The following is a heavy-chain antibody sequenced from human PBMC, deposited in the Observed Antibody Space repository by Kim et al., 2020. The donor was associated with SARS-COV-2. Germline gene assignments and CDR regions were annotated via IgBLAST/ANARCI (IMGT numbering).Heavy chain of an antibody. D-gene: IGHD6-13*01. Sequence: ADSVKGRFTIARDNAKNSLYLQMNSLRAEDTALYYCAKDISPGIAAAPGVWGQGTLVTVSS. J-gene: IGHJ4*02. CDR3: AKDISPGIAAAPGV. V-gene: IGHV3-9*01.